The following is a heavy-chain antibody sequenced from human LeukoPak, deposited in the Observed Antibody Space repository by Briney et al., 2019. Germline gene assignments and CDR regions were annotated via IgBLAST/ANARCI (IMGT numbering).Heavy chain of an antibody. J-gene: IGHJ5*02. CDR3: ARDYGSEINWFDP. Sequence: SVKVSCKASGGTFSSYAISWVRQAPGQGLEWMGGIIPIFGTANYAQKFQGRVTITTDESTSTAYMELSSLRSEDTAVYYCARDYGSEINWFDPWGQGTLVTVSS. CDR2: IIPIFGTA. V-gene: IGHV1-69*05. D-gene: IGHD3-10*01. CDR1: GGTFSSYA.